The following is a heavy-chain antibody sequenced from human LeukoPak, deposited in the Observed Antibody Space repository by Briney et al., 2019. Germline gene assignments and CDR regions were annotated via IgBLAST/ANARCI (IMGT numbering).Heavy chain of an antibody. V-gene: IGHV3-66*01. Sequence: GGSLRLSCAASGFTVNSIFMSWVRQAPGKGLEWISVLYSGGRTDYADSVKGRFTISRDNSKNMLYLQMNNLRPEDTAVYYCARENGRGVISPYFDSRGQGTLVTVSS. D-gene: IGHD3-10*01. CDR2: LYSGGRT. CDR1: GFTVNSIF. J-gene: IGHJ4*02. CDR3: ARENGRGVISPYFDS.